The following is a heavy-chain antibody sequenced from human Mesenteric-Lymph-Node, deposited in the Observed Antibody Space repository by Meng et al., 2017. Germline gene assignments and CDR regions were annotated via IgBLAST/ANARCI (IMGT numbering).Heavy chain of an antibody. CDR2: IYHSGRT. J-gene: IGHJ4*02. V-gene: IGHV4-4*02. CDR1: GGSIRNDQG. CDR3: TTLYGDSIS. Sequence: VQVQESGQGLVKPSGTLSLTCDVSGGSIRNDQGWSWVRQAPGKGREWIGEIYHSGRTNYNPSVKSRVSMSVDKSQNHFSLRLSSVTAADTAVYYCTTLYGDSISWGQGTLVTVSS. D-gene: IGHD4-17*01.